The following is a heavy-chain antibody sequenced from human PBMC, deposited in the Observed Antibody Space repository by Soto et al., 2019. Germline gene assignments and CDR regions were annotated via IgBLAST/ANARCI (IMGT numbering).Heavy chain of an antibody. CDR2: IYGGGTT. J-gene: IGHJ4*02. Sequence: EVQLVESGGGLIQPGGSLRLSCAASGFAVSSKYMTWVRQAPGKGLEWVSVIYGGGTTYYADSVQGRFTISRDTSKNTLYLQMNSLRAEDTAVYYCVQTTGWPGFDIWGQGTLVTVSS. D-gene: IGHD6-19*01. CDR1: GFAVSSKY. CDR3: VQTTGWPGFDI. V-gene: IGHV3-53*01.